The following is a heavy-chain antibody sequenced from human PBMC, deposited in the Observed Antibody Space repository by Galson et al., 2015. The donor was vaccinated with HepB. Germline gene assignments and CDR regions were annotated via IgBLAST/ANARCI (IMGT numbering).Heavy chain of an antibody. V-gene: IGHV3-30*04. CDR2: ISDDGSNK. CDR1: GFTFSSYI. J-gene: IGHJ3*02. D-gene: IGHD5-18*01. Sequence: SLRLSCAASGFTFSSYIMHWVRQAPGKGLGWVAVISDDGSNKDYADSVKGRFTISRDNSKNTLYLQMNSLRVEDTAVYYCARDGPNGGYSYGQLRPDAFDIWGQGTLVTVSS. CDR3: ARDGPNGGYSYGQLRPDAFDI.